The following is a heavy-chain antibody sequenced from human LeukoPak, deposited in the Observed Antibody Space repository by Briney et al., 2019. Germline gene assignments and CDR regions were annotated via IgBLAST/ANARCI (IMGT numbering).Heavy chain of an antibody. Sequence: GGSLRLSCAASGFTFSTYGMHWVHQAPGKGLEWVAFIRYDGSNKYFADSVKGRFTISRDNSKNTLYLQMNSLRVEDTAVFYCAKPRHYCDYPLPDDWGQGTLVTVSS. CDR2: IRYDGSNK. D-gene: IGHD4-17*01. J-gene: IGHJ4*02. V-gene: IGHV3-30*02. CDR3: AKPRHYCDYPLPDD. CDR1: GFTFSTYG.